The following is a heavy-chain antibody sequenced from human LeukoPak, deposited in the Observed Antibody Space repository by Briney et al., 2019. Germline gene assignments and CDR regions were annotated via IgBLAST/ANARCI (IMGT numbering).Heavy chain of an antibody. CDR1: GGSISSSSYY. J-gene: IGHJ4*02. CDR2: IYFGGNT. CDR3: ATEQTGYSDGCVGH. V-gene: IGHV4-39*07. Sequence: SETLSLTCTVSGGSISSSSYYWGWIRQPPGKGLEWIGSIYFGGNTYYNPSLKSRVTISVDTSRNQFSLKLSSVAAADTAVYYCATEQTGYSDGCVGHWGQGTLVTVSA. D-gene: IGHD5-18*01.